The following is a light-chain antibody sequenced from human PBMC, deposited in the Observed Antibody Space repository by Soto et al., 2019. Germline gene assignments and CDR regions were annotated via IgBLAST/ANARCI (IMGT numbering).Light chain of an antibody. CDR2: DGG. V-gene: IGLV3-21*02. Sequence: SYELTQAPSVSVAPGQTATIPCGGKDVGIKSVHWYQQKPGQAPVVVVFDGGARPSGIPDRFSGSTSGSTATLTISRVEAGDEADYFCQVWDSPSDHYVFGTGAKV. CDR3: QVWDSPSDHYV. J-gene: IGLJ1*01. CDR1: DVGIKS.